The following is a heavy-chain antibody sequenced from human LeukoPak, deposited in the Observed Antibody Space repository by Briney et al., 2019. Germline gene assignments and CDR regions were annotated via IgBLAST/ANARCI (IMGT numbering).Heavy chain of an antibody. V-gene: IGHV3-11*04. Sequence: SSGSTIYYADSVKGRFTISSDNAKNSLYLQMNSLRAEDTAVYYCARERRTSSSYYYYGMDVWGQGTTVTVSS. CDR2: SSGSTI. CDR3: ARERRTSSSYYYYGMDV. D-gene: IGHD2-2*01. J-gene: IGHJ6*02.